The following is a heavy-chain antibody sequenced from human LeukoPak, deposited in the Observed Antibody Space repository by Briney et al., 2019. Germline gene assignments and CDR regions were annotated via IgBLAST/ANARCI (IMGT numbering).Heavy chain of an antibody. CDR3: ALSSQLTGETRYNWNVRLDPNDAFDI. CDR1: GYSFNSYW. D-gene: IGHD1-1*01. Sequence: PGESLKISCKGSGYSFNSYWIGWVRQMPGKGLEWLGIIYPGDSDTTYSPSFQGQVTISAGKSISTAYLQWSSLKASDTAMYYCALSSQLTGETRYNWNVRLDPNDAFDIWGQGTMVTVSS. V-gene: IGHV5-51*01. J-gene: IGHJ3*02. CDR2: IYPGDSDT.